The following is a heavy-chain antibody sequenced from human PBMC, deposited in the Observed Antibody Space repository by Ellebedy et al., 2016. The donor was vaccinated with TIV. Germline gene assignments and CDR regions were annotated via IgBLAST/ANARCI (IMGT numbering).Heavy chain of an antibody. CDR3: AEGALRARIEKYHYYMGV. Sequence: SETLSLTCTVSGGSISSSHWTWIRQPPGKGLEWIGHIYHTGFANYNPSLKSRVTLSLDTSKHQFSLNVKSVDDADTAIYYCAEGALRARIEKYHYYMGVWGKGTAVTVSS. J-gene: IGHJ6*03. CDR1: GGSISSSH. V-gene: IGHV4-4*09. CDR2: IYHTGFA. D-gene: IGHD2-15*01.